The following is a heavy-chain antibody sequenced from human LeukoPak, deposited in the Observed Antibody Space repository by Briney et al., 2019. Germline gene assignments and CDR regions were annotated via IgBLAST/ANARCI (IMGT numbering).Heavy chain of an antibody. Sequence: SETLSLTCAVYGGSFSGYYWSWIRQPPGKGLEWIGEINHSGSTNYNPSLKSRVTISVDTSKNQFSLKLSSVTAADTAVYYCARGGDQYQLLYWFDHWGQGTLVTVSS. V-gene: IGHV4-34*01. CDR1: GGSFSGYY. CDR3: ARGGDQYQLLYWFDH. D-gene: IGHD2-2*01. CDR2: INHSGST. J-gene: IGHJ5*02.